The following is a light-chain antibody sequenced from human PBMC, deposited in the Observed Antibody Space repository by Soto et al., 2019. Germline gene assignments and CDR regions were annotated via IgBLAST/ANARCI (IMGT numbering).Light chain of an antibody. CDR3: HQYGSSPLT. Sequence: EIVLTQSPGTLSLSPGERATLSCRASQSVSISQLAWYQQKPGQAPRLLIYDASSRATGIPDRFSGSGSGTDFTLTISRLEPGDFAVYHCHQYGSSPLTFVQGTKVEIK. CDR2: DAS. J-gene: IGKJ1*01. CDR1: QSVSISQ. V-gene: IGKV3-20*01.